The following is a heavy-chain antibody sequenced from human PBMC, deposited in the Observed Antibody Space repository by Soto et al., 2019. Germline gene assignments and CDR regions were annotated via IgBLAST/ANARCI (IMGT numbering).Heavy chain of an antibody. D-gene: IGHD2-21*01. J-gene: IGHJ4*02. Sequence: HPGGSLRLSCTTSGFTFSSYGMHWVRQAPGKGLEWVALISYDGSNKYYAGSVKGRFTMSRDNSKNTPYLQMNSLTTEDTAVYYCAKDLNPLSPDSYFDYWGQGTLVTVSS. V-gene: IGHV3-30*18. CDR3: AKDLNPLSPDSYFDY. CDR2: ISYDGSNK. CDR1: GFTFSSYG.